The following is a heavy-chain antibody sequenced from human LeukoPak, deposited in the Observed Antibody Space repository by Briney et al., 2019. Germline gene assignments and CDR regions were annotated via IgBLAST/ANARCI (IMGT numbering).Heavy chain of an antibody. CDR1: GFTFSSYA. J-gene: IGHJ1*01. Sequence: GGSLRLSCAASGFTFSSYAMSWVRQAPGKRLEWVSGISGSGGSTYYADSVKGRFTVTRDNSRNTLYLQMNSLRAEDTGVYYCAKDDAWGRFYHWGQGTLVTVSS. CDR2: ISGSGGST. CDR3: AKDDAWGRFYH. D-gene: IGHD3-16*01. V-gene: IGHV3-23*01.